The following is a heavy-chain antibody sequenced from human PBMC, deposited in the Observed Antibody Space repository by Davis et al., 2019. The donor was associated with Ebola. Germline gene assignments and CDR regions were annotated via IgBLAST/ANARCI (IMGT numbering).Heavy chain of an antibody. CDR2: ISYDGTNK. CDR1: GFTFSSYG. CDR3: AKDSWSGYVIYYGMDV. V-gene: IGHV3-30*18. J-gene: IGHJ6*04. D-gene: IGHD5-12*01. Sequence: GESLKISCAASGFTFSSYGMHWVRQAPGKGLEWVAVISYDGTNKYYTDSVRGRFTISRDNSKNTLYLQMNSLRAEDTAVYYCAKDSWSGYVIYYGMDVWGKGTTVTVSS.